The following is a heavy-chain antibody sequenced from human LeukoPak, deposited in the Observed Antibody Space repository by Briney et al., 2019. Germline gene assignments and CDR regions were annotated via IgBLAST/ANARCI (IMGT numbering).Heavy chain of an antibody. CDR1: GFTFTDYW. J-gene: IGHJ4*01. V-gene: IGHV3-7*01. D-gene: IGHD6-13*01. CDR3: ARDGTAAGLYFDL. Sequence: GGSLRLSCAVSGFTFTDYWMNWVRQAPGKGLEWVASIRQDGGEKSYVDSVKGRFTISRDNAKNSLYLQINSLRAEDTAVYYCARDGTAAGLYFDLWGQGTLVTVSS. CDR2: IRQDGGEK.